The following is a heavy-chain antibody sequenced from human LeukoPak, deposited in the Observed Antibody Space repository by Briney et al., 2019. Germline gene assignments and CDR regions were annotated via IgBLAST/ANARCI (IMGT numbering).Heavy chain of an antibody. D-gene: IGHD3-3*01. CDR1: GGTFSSYA. V-gene: IGHV1-2*06. CDR3: ARERYDFWSGYALGDY. Sequence: ASVKVSCKASGGTFSSYAISGVRQAPGQGLEWMGRINPNSGGTNYAQKFQGRVTMTRDTSISTAYMELSRLRSDDTAVYYCARERYDFWSGYALGDYWGQGTLVTVSS. J-gene: IGHJ4*02. CDR2: INPNSGGT.